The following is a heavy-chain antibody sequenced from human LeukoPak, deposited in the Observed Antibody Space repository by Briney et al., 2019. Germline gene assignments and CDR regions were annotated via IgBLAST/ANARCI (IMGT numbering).Heavy chain of an antibody. Sequence: PGGSLRLSCAASGFTFSDCYMSWIRQAPGKGLEWVSYISSSASAIYYADSVKGRFTISRDDAKNSLYLQMNSLRAEDTALYYCARGRGITIFGIPYSFDYWGQGTLVTVSS. J-gene: IGHJ4*02. CDR2: ISSSASAI. CDR1: GFTFSDCY. CDR3: ARGRGITIFGIPYSFDY. D-gene: IGHD3-3*01. V-gene: IGHV3-11*04.